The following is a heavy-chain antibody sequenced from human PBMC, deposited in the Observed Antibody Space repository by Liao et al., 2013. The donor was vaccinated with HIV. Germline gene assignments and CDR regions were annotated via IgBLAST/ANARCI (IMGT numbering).Heavy chain of an antibody. J-gene: IGHJ6*01. CDR3: ARDTETYDSDNYTLPTNLLXYYLGVRTGGPSVVPVLPPTPPYPTGPDYG. D-gene: IGHD3-3*01. V-gene: IGHV4-30-4*01. CDR1: GDSITTGNHY. CDR2: IYQGRST. Sequence: QVQLQESGPGLVKPSQTLSLTCSVSGDSITTGNHYWSWIRQAPGEGLEWLGYIYQGRSTFYNPSLKSRLTMSGDTSKNQFSLRLTSVTAADTAIYYCARDTETYDSDNYTLPTNLLXYYLGVRTGGPSVVPVLPPTPPYPTGPDYG.